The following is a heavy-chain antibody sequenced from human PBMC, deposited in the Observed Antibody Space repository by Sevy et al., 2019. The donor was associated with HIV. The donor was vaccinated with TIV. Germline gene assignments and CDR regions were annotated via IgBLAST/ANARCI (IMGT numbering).Heavy chain of an antibody. Sequence: GGSLRLSCAASGFTLTSYTMNWVRQAPGKGLEWVASISATGGSTYYADSVKGRFTISRDVSKGKLYLQMNSLTAEDTAIYCAKTLQKLPFHPHYFDYWGQGTLVTVSS. V-gene: IGHV3-23*01. CDR3: AKTLQKLPFHPHYFDY. CDR1: GFTLTSYT. CDR2: ISATGGST. J-gene: IGHJ4*02. D-gene: IGHD2-21*02.